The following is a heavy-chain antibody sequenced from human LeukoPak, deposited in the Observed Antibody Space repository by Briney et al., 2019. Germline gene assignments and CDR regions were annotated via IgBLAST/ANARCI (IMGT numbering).Heavy chain of an antibody. CDR2: ISNDGSSK. J-gene: IGHJ4*02. CDR3: ARVDHNWYDFDY. D-gene: IGHD1-20*01. Sequence: GRSLRLSCAASGFTFSSYGIHWVRQAPGKGLEWVAVISNDGSSKYYADSLKGRFTISRDNSKNTLYLQMNSLRAEDTAVYYCARVDHNWYDFDYWGQGTLVTVSS. V-gene: IGHV3-30*03. CDR1: GFTFSSYG.